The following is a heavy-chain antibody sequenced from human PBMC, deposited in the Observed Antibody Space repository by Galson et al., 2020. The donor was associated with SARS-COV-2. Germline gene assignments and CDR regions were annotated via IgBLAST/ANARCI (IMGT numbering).Heavy chain of an antibody. Sequence: GGSLRLSCAASGFTFSSYWMHWVRQAPGKGLVWVSRIYSEGSSTSYADSVKGRFTISGDNAKNTLYLQMNSLRAEDTAVYYCARETNGDYCYYFDYWGQGTLVTVSS. CDR2: IYSEGSST. D-gene: IGHD4-17*01. V-gene: IGHV3-74*01. J-gene: IGHJ4*02. CDR1: GFTFSSYW. CDR3: ARETNGDYCYYFDY.